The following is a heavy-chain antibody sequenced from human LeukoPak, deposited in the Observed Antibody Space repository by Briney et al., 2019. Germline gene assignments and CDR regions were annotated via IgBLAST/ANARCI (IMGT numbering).Heavy chain of an antibody. J-gene: IGHJ4*02. V-gene: IGHV1-2*04. CDR1: GYTFTGYY. CDR2: INPNSGGT. D-gene: IGHD3/OR15-3a*01. CDR3: ARDEEWSGVSPGGY. Sequence: ASVKVSCKASGYTFTGYYMHWVRQAPGQGLEWMGRINPNSGGTDYAQKFQGWVSMTTDASISTAYMELSRLKSDDTAVYYCARDEEWSGVSPGGYWGQGTLVTVSS.